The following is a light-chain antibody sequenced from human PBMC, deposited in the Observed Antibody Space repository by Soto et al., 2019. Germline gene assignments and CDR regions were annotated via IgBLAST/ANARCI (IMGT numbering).Light chain of an antibody. CDR3: QKYNRAPRA. Sequence: DIQMTQSPSSLSASVGDRVTITCRASQGIRNFLAWYQQKPGKVPKLLIYDASTLQSGVPSRFSGRGSGTDVTLTISSLLPEDVATYYCQKYNRAPRACGQGTKVELK. V-gene: IGKV1-27*01. CDR1: QGIRNF. J-gene: IGKJ1*01. CDR2: DAS.